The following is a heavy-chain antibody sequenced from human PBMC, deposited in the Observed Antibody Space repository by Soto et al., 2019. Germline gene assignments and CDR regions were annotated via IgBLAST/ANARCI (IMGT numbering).Heavy chain of an antibody. V-gene: IGHV1-18*01. CDR1: GYTFTSYG. Sequence: ASVKVSCKASGYTFTSYGISWVRQAPGQGLEWMGWISAYNGNTNYAQKLQGRVTMTTDTSTSTAYMELRSLRSDDTAVYYCAISSRGGYYYFKYVWGQGTTVTVSS. CDR3: AISSRGGYYYFKYV. CDR2: ISAYNGNT. J-gene: IGHJ6*03.